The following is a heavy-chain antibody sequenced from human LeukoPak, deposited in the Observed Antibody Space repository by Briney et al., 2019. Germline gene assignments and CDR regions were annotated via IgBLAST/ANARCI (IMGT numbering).Heavy chain of an antibody. CDR1: GDSVSSNSVT. J-gene: IGHJ5*02. D-gene: IGHD4-11*01. V-gene: IGHV6-1*01. CDR2: TYYRSTWYN. CDR3: ARRLTKYDCFDP. Sequence: SQTLSLTCAISGDSVSSNSVTWNWIRQSPSRGLEWLGRTYYRSTWYNDYAVSVRGRITVNPDTSKNQFSLHLNSVTPEDTAVYYCARRLTKYDCFDPWGQGILVTVSS.